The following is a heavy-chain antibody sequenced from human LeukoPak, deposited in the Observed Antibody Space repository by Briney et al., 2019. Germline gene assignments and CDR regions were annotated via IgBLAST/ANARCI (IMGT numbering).Heavy chain of an antibody. D-gene: IGHD5-24*01. Sequence: GGSLRLSCAASGFTFSSYSMNWVRQAPGKGLEWVSSISSSSGYIYYADSVKGRFTISRDNAKNSLYLQMNSLRAEDTAVYYCAREGVATSPFDYWGQGTLVTVSS. J-gene: IGHJ4*02. CDR2: ISSSSGYI. CDR1: GFTFSSYS. CDR3: AREGVATSPFDY. V-gene: IGHV3-21*01.